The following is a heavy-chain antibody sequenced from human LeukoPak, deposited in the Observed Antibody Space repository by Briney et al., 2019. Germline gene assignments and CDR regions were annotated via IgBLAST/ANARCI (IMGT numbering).Heavy chain of an antibody. CDR1: GFTFSSYS. Sequence: GGSLRLSCAASGFTFSSYSMNWVRQAPGKGLEWVSSISSSSSYIYYADSVKGRFTISRDNAKNSLYLQMNSLRAEDTAVYYCARGAGVYGWELLVFGAFDIWGQGTMVTVSS. CDR3: ARGAGVYGWELLVFGAFDI. V-gene: IGHV3-21*01. CDR2: ISSSSSYI. J-gene: IGHJ3*02. D-gene: IGHD1-26*01.